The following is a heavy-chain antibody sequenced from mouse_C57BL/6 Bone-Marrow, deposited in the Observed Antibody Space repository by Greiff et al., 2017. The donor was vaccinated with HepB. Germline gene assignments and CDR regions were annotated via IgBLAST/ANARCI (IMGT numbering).Heavy chain of an antibody. J-gene: IGHJ4*01. CDR3: ARAPFYYDYPYYAMDY. Sequence: EVHLVESGGGLVKPGGSLKLSCAASGFTFSDYGMHWVRQAPEKGLEWVAYISSGSSTIYYADTVKGRFTISSDNAKNTLFLQMTMLRSEDTAMYYCARAPFYYDYPYYAMDYWGQGTSVTVSS. V-gene: IGHV5-17*01. CDR1: GFTFSDYG. CDR2: ISSGSSTI. D-gene: IGHD2-4*01.